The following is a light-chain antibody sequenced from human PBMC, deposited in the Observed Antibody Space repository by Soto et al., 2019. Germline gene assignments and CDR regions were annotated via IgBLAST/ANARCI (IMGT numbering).Light chain of an antibody. J-gene: IGKJ5*01. CDR1: QSVGNNF. CDR2: DAS. Sequence: EIVLTQSPATLSLSPGERATLSCRASQSVGNNFLAWYQQKPGQAPTLLIYDASSRASGLPDRFSGSGSETDFTLTVSRLELEDFAVYYCQQYGSSTITFGQGTRLEIK. V-gene: IGKV3-20*01. CDR3: QQYGSSTIT.